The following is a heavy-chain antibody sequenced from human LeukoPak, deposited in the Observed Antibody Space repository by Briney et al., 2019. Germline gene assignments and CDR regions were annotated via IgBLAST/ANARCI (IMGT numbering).Heavy chain of an antibody. CDR2: IQYDGSKK. D-gene: IGHD1-26*01. J-gene: IGHJ3*02. CDR3: ATTTLVGALPDAFDI. Sequence: GGSLRLSCAASGFTFSNFGMHWVRQAPGKGLEWVAFIQYDGSKKNYADSVKGRFTISRDNAKNSLYLQMNSLRAEDTAVYYCATTTLVGALPDAFDIWGQGTMVTVSS. V-gene: IGHV3-30*02. CDR1: GFTFSNFG.